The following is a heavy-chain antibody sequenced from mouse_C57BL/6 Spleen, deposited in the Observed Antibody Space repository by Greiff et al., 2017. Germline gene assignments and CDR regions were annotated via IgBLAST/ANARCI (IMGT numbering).Heavy chain of an antibody. Sequence: EVKRMESGAELVRPGASVKLSCTASGFNIKHYYMHWVKQRPEQGLEWIGRIDPEDGYTEYAPKFQGKATVTADTSSNTAYLQLSSLTSEDTAVYYCTTVGQLMGFAYWGQGTLVTVSA. CDR3: TTVGQLMGFAY. J-gene: IGHJ3*01. CDR2: IDPEDGYT. V-gene: IGHV14-1*01. D-gene: IGHD3-3*01. CDR1: GFNIKHYY.